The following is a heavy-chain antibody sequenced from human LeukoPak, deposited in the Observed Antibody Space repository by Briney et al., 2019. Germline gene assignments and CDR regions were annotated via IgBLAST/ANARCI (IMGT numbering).Heavy chain of an antibody. D-gene: IGHD2-2*01. CDR2: ISGYNGNP. CDR3: ARVRYQLLEYFDY. Sequence: ASVKVSCKASSYPFTSYGISWVRQAPGQGLEWMGWISGYNGNPKYAQKLQGRVTMTTDTSTSTAYMELRSLTSDDTAVYYCARVRYQLLEYFDYWGQGTLVTVSS. CDR1: SYPFTSYG. V-gene: IGHV1-18*01. J-gene: IGHJ4*02.